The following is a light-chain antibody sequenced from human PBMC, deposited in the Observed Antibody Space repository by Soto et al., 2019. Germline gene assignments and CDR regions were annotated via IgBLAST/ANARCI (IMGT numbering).Light chain of an antibody. V-gene: IGKV3D-15*01. CDR2: DIS. J-gene: IGKJ4*01. CDR3: QQYDTWPLT. Sequence: ETVMTQFPATLSVSPGERATLSCRASQYVSTNLAWYQQQPGQPPRLLIYDISNRATGIPARFSGSGSETEFALTITSLQSEDFAVYCCQQYDTWPLTFGGGTKVDIK. CDR1: QYVSTN.